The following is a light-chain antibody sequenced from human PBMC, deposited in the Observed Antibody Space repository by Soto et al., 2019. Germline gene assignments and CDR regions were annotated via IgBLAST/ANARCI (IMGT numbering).Light chain of an antibody. Sequence: EIVLTQSPGTLSLSPGERAALSSRASESVSRNLAWYQQKPGQAPRLLIYDASTRATGIPDRFSGGGSGTEFTLTISSLQSEDFVVYYCQQYNSWPPITFGQGTRLEIK. CDR3: QQYNSWPPIT. CDR1: ESVSRN. V-gene: IGKV3-15*01. CDR2: DAS. J-gene: IGKJ5*01.